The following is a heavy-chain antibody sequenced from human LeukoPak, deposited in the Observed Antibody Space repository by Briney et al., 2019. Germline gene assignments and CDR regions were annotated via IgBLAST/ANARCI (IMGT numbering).Heavy chain of an antibody. CDR2: ISWNSGSI. CDR1: GFTFDDYA. V-gene: IGHV3-9*01. J-gene: IGHJ2*01. D-gene: IGHD3-22*01. Sequence: GGALRVSCAAPGFTFDDYAMHWGRDALGKGLEWVSGISWNSGSIGYADSVKGRFTISRENLKNSLYLQMNSLRAEDTALYYCAKDRAMIVTTALFDLWGRGTLVTVSS. CDR3: AKDRAMIVTTALFDL.